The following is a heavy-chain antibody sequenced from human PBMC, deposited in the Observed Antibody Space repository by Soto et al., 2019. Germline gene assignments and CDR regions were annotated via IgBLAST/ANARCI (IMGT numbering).Heavy chain of an antibody. CDR3: ASSGSESPPSNY. V-gene: IGHV1-3*01. J-gene: IGHJ4*02. CDR1: GYTFTSYA. Sequence: QVQLVQSGAEVKKPGASVKVSCKASGYTFTSYAMHWVRQAPGQRLEWMGWINAGNGNTKYSQKLQGRVTITRDTSASTAYMELSSLRSEDTAVYYCASSGSESPPSNYWGQGTLVTVSS. CDR2: INAGNGNT. D-gene: IGHD3-10*01.